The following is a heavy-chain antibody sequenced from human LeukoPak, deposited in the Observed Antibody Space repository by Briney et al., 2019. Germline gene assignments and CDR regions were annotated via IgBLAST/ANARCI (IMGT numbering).Heavy chain of an antibody. CDR1: GYTFTGYY. CDR2: INANSGGT. CDR3: ARVFDSSGYSKTPYYGMDV. V-gene: IGHV1-2*02. Sequence: GASVKVSCKASGYTFTGYYMHWVRQAPGQGLEWMGWINANSGGTNYAQKFQGRVTMTRDTSISTAYMELSRLRSDDTAVYYCARVFDSSGYSKTPYYGMDVWGQGTTVTVSS. J-gene: IGHJ6*02. D-gene: IGHD3-22*01.